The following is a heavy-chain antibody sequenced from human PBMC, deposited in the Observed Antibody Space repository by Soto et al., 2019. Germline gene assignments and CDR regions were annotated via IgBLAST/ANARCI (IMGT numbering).Heavy chain of an antibody. D-gene: IGHD2-2*01. CDR1: GFSLSTTAEG. Sequence: QITLKESGPTLVKPTQTLTLTCTFSGFSLSTTAEGVGWIRQPPGKALEWLALIYWDDDERYSPSLKSRLTITXXXXXXQVVLTMTNVDPVDTATYYCAHGSCSSADCYPNPYLDYWGQGILVTVSS. V-gene: IGHV2-5*02. CDR3: AHGSCSSADCYPNPYLDY. J-gene: IGHJ4*02. CDR2: IYWDDDE.